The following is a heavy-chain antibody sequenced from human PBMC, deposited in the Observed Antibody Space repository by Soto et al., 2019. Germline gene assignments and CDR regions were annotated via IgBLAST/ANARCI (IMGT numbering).Heavy chain of an antibody. Sequence: KTSETLSLTCTVSGGSISSGGYYWSWIRQHPGKSLEWIGYIYYSGSTYYNPSLKSRVTISVDTSKNQFSLKLSSVTAADTAVYYCARGPPHYYGSGSHDYWGQGTRVTVSS. V-gene: IGHV4-31*03. CDR2: IYYSGST. J-gene: IGHJ4*02. D-gene: IGHD3-10*01. CDR3: ARGPPHYYGSGSHDY. CDR1: GGSISSGGYY.